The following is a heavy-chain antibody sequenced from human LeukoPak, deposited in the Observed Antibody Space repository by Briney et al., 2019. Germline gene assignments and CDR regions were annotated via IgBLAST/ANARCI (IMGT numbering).Heavy chain of an antibody. CDR3: ARFEGGSYFSISI. Sequence: GESLKISCKGSGYSFTSHWIGWVRQMPGKGLEWMGIIYPGDSDARYSPSFQGQVTISADKSISTAYLQWSSLKASDTAMYYCARFEGGSYFSISIWGQGTMVTVSS. CDR2: IYPGDSDA. V-gene: IGHV5-51*01. CDR1: GYSFTSHW. D-gene: IGHD3-10*01. J-gene: IGHJ3*02.